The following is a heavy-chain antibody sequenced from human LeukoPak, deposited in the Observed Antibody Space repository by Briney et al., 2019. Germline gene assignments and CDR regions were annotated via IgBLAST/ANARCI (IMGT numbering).Heavy chain of an antibody. J-gene: IGHJ4*02. V-gene: IGHV1-69*01. CDR1: GGTFSSYA. CDR2: IIPIFGTA. CDR3: ARESETGGSGSYKY. D-gene: IGHD3-10*01. Sequence: SVKVSCKASGGTFSSYAISWVRQAPGQGLKWMGGIIPIFGTANYAQKFQGRVTITADESTSTAYMELSSLRSEDTAVYYCARESETGGSGSYKYWGQGTLVTVSS.